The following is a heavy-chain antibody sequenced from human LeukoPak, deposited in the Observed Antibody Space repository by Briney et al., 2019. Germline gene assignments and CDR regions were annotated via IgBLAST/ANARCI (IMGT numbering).Heavy chain of an antibody. CDR3: ARVAPPYYDFWSGYYTLGYFDY. V-gene: IGHV4-59*01. D-gene: IGHD3-3*01. CDR2: IYYSGSA. CDR1: GGSISSYY. Sequence: SETLSLTRTVSGGSISSYYWSWIRQPPGKGLEWIGYIYYSGSANYNPSLKSRVTISVDTSKNQFSLKLSSVTAADTAVYYCARVAPPYYDFWSGYYTLGYFDYWGQGTLVTVSS. J-gene: IGHJ4*02.